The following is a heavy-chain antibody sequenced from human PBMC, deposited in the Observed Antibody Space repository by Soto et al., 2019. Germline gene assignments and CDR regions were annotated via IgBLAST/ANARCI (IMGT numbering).Heavy chain of an antibody. CDR2: ISDEGYNK. D-gene: IGHD3-10*01. V-gene: IGHV3-30-3*01. CDR1: GFTFSTYA. CDR3: ARDPGPSGGSGSYPDY. J-gene: IGHJ4*02. Sequence: GGSLRLSCAASGFTFSTYAMHWVRQAPGKGLEWVAVISDEGYNKYYADSVKGRFTISRDNSKNTLYLQMNSLRAEDTTVYYCARDPGPSGGSGSYPDYWGQGTLVTVSS.